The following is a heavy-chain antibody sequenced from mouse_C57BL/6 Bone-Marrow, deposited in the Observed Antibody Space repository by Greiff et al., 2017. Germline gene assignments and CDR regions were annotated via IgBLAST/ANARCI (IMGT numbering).Heavy chain of an antibody. CDR1: GFSLTSYG. CDR3: AKKGDYYGSSPWYFDV. CDR2: IWSGGST. Sequence: VQLVESGPGLVQPSQSLSITCTVSGFSLTSYGVHWVRQPPGKGLEWLGVIWSGGSTDYNAAFISRLSISKDNSKSQVFFKMNSLQADDTAIYYCAKKGDYYGSSPWYFDVWGTGTTVTVSS. D-gene: IGHD1-1*01. V-gene: IGHV2-4*01. J-gene: IGHJ1*03.